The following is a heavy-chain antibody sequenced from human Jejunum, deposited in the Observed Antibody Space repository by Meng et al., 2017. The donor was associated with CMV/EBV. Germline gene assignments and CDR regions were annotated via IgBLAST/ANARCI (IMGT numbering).Heavy chain of an antibody. J-gene: IGHJ6*02. CDR1: GFIFRTPC. Sequence: GFIFRTPCLTCVRHVPGKGLECLGRIKSKSDGATTDSPAPLTGRVTISRDDSRNTLYFEMNALTTEDTGVYYCATSGLNYYGTDVWGQGTTVTVSS. CDR3: ATSGLNYYGTDV. V-gene: IGHV3-15*05. D-gene: IGHD3/OR15-3a*01. CDR2: IKSKSDGATT.